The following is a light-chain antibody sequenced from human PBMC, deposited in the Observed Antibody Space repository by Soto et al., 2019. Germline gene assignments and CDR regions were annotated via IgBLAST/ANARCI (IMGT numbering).Light chain of an antibody. CDR3: RSYTSSSTTYV. CDR2: DVS. CDR1: SSDVGAYNY. V-gene: IGLV2-14*01. Sequence: QSALTQPASVSGSPGQSITISCTGTSSDVGAYNYVSWYQQQPGKVPKLMIYDVSNRPSGVSNRFSGSKSGNTASLTISGLQAEDEADYYCRSYTSSSTTYVFGTGTKLTVL. J-gene: IGLJ1*01.